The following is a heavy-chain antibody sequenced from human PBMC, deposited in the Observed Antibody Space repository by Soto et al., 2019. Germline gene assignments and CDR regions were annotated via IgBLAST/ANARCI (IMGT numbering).Heavy chain of an antibody. J-gene: IGHJ4*02. CDR3: ARVGYYYGSGSSSYFDY. Sequence: QVQLVQSGAEVKKPGASVKVSCKASGYTFTSYGISWVRQAPGQGLEWMGWISAYNGNTNYAQKLQDRVTTTTDTSTSTAYMELRSLRSDDTAGYYCARVGYYYGSGSSSYFDYWGQGTLVTVSS. CDR1: GYTFTSYG. CDR2: ISAYNGNT. D-gene: IGHD3-10*01. V-gene: IGHV1-18*01.